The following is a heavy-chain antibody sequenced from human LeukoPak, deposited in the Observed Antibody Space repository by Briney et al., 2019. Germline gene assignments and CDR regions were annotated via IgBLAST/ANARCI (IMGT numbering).Heavy chain of an antibody. Sequence: SETLSLTCTVSGDSFIGSYWSWIRQAPGKGLEWIGYIYYPVDTNYNPSLQSRVTISVDTSKNQFSLKLSSVTAADTAVYYCAKSPYSGYSSAWGQGTLVTVSS. J-gene: IGHJ5*02. V-gene: IGHV4-59*01. CDR1: GDSFIGSY. CDR2: IYYPVDT. CDR3: AKSPYSGYSSA. D-gene: IGHD6-19*01.